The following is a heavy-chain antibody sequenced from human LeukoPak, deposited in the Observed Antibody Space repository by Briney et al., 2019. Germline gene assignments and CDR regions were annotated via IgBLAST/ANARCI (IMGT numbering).Heavy chain of an antibody. Sequence: SETLSLTCTVSGGSISSYYWSWIRQPPGKGLEWIGYIYYSGSTNYNPSLKSRVTISVDTSKNQFSLKLSSVTAADTAVYYCARERRGTPLCSGGSCYSGAFDIWGQGTMVTVSS. D-gene: IGHD2-15*01. CDR2: IYYSGST. CDR1: GGSISSYY. J-gene: IGHJ3*02. CDR3: ARERRGTPLCSGGSCYSGAFDI. V-gene: IGHV4-59*01.